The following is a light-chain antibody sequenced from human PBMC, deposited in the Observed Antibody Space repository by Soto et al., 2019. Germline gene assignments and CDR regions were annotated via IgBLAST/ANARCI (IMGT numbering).Light chain of an antibody. CDR1: QDISDD. V-gene: IGKV1-6*01. CDR2: SAS. J-gene: IGKJ1*01. CDR3: LQNHNYPRT. Sequence: AMQMTQSPSSLSASVGDRVTITCRASQDISDDVGWYQQTPGKAPKLLISSASRLQSGVPSRFSGSGSGAAFTLTITSLRPEDSATYYCLQNHNYPRTFGQGTKVEI.